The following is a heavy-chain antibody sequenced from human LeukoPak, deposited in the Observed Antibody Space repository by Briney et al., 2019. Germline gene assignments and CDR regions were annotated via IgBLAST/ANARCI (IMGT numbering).Heavy chain of an antibody. D-gene: IGHD3-16*01. CDR1: GFTFSSYA. CDR3: ARDLDYVYFDY. Sequence: GGSLRLSCAASGFTFSSYAMSWVRQAPGKGLEWVSVIYSGGSTYYTDSVKGRFTISRDNSKNTLYLQMNSLRAEDTAVYYCARDLDYVYFDYWGQGTLVTVSS. CDR2: IYSGGST. J-gene: IGHJ4*02. V-gene: IGHV3-66*01.